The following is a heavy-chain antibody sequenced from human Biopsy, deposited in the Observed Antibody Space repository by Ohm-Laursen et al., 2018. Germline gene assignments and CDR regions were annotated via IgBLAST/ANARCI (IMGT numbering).Heavy chain of an antibody. Sequence: SLRLSCAASGFNFSTYGMSWVRQVAGKGLEWVSGTSISGTFTHYADSVRGRFTMSRDNSKNTLYLQMNSLKTEDTALYYCARAGRYCSGGGCYSWFDSWGQGTLVTVSS. CDR2: TSISGTFT. CDR3: ARAGRYCSGGGCYSWFDS. V-gene: IGHV3-23*05. J-gene: IGHJ5*01. D-gene: IGHD2-15*01. CDR1: GFNFSTYG.